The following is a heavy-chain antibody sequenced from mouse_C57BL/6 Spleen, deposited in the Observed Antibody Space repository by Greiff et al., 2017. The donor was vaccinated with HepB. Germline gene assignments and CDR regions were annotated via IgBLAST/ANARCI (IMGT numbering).Heavy chain of an antibody. Sequence: VKLMESGAELVKPGASVKISCKASGYAFSSYWMNWVKQRPGKGLEWIGQIYPGDGDTNYNGKFKGKATLTADKSSSTAYMQLSSLTSEDSAVYFCARHTTVYYYAMDYWGQGTSVTVSS. D-gene: IGHD1-1*01. CDR2: IYPGDGDT. V-gene: IGHV1-80*01. J-gene: IGHJ4*01. CDR1: GYAFSSYW. CDR3: ARHTTVYYYAMDY.